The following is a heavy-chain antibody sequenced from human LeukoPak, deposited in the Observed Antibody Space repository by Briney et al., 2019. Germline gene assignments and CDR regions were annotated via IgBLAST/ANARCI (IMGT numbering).Heavy chain of an antibody. J-gene: IGHJ4*02. CDR3: ARDYYYDSSGYYTYYFDY. Sequence: GASVKVSCKASGYTFPNYHIHWVRQAPGQGLEWLGIINPNGGSASYAQRFQGRVTLTRDTSTATVYMELTNLRSEDTAVYYCARDYYYDSSGYYTYYFDYWGQGTQVTVSS. V-gene: IGHV1-46*01. D-gene: IGHD3-22*01. CDR2: INPNGGSA. CDR1: GYTFPNYH.